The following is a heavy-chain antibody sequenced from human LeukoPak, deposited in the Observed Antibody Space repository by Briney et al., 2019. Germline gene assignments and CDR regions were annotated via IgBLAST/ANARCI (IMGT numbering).Heavy chain of an antibody. CDR2: IKQDGSEK. CDR3: AARPGEVAVPFDY. Sequence: GGSLRLSCAASGYTFISYWMSGVRQAPGKGLEWVANIKQDGSEKYYVDSVKGRFTISRDNAKNSLYLQMNSLRAEDTAVYYCAARPGEVAVPFDYWGQGTLATVSS. V-gene: IGHV3-7*03. CDR1: GYTFISYW. D-gene: IGHD2-15*01. J-gene: IGHJ4*02.